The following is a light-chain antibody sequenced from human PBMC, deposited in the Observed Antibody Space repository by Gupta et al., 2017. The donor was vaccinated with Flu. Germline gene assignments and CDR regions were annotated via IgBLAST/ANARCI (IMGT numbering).Light chain of an antibody. CDR3: QTWDRTTWV. Sequence: YDLTQPASVSVSPGQTASIICSGDRLGDKYVPWHQQKPGQSPVLVMYQDTKRPSGIPERFSGSNSGHTATLTISGTQAVDEADYYCQTWDRTTWVFGGGTKLTVL. CDR1: RLGDKY. CDR2: QDT. J-gene: IGLJ3*02. V-gene: IGLV3-1*01.